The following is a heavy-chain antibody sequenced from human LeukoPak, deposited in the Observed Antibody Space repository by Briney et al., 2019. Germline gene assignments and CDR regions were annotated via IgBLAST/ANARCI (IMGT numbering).Heavy chain of an antibody. V-gene: IGHV4-4*07. D-gene: IGHD2-15*01. CDR2: IYTSGST. CDR1: GGSISSYY. CDR3: ARGYCSGGSCQYYFDY. J-gene: IGHJ4*02. Sequence: SETLSLNCTVSGGSISSYYWSWIRQPAGKGLEWIGRIYTSGSTNYNPSLKSRVTMSVDTSKNQFSLKLSSVTAADTAVYYCARGYCSGGSCQYYFDYWGQGTLVTVSS.